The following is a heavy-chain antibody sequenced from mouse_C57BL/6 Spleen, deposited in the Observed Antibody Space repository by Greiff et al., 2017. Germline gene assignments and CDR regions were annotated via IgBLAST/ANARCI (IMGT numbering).Heavy chain of an antibody. CDR2: IYPGSGST. J-gene: IGHJ3*01. CDR3: ASRYDYDTGFAY. V-gene: IGHV1-55*01. Sequence: VKLQQPGAELVKPGASVKMSCKASGYTFTSYWITWVKQRPGQGLEWIGDIYPGSGSTNYNEKFKSKATLTVDTSSSTAYMQLSSLTSEDSAVYYCASRYDYDTGFAYWGQGTLVTVSA. D-gene: IGHD2-4*01. CDR1: GYTFTSYW.